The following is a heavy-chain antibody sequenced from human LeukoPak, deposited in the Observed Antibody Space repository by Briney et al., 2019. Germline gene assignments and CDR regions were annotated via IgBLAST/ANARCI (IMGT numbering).Heavy chain of an antibody. CDR1: GGSISSSSYY. V-gene: IGHV4-39*07. D-gene: IGHD6-13*01. J-gene: IGHJ5*02. CDR3: ARDDTAAGTEAPWFDP. CDR2: IYYSGST. Sequence: PSETLSLTCTVSGGSISSSSYYWGWIRQPPGKGLEWIGSIYYSGSTYYNPSLKSRVTISVDTSKNQFSLKLSSVTAADTAVYYCARDDTAAGTEAPWFDPWGQGTLVTVSS.